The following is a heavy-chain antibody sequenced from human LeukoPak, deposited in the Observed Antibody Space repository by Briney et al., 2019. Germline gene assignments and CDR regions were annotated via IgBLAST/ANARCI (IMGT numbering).Heavy chain of an antibody. CDR2: ISSSSSYI. CDR3: ARAPARYCSSTSRRTDYYYGMDV. D-gene: IGHD2-2*01. V-gene: IGHV3-21*01. CDR1: GFTFSSYS. J-gene: IGHJ6*01. Sequence: GGSLRLSCAASGFTFSSYSMNWVRQAPGKGLEWVSSISSSSSYIYYADSVKGRFTISRDNAKNSLYLQMNSLRAEDTAVYYCARAPARYCSSTSRRTDYYYGMDVWGNGNPGTVSP.